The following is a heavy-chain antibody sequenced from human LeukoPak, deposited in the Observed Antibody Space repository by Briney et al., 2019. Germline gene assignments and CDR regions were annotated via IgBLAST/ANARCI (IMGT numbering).Heavy chain of an antibody. CDR1: GFTFSSCW. D-gene: IGHD1-1*01. CDR3: ARDKIEGPTKLDC. Sequence: PGGSLRLSCAASGFTFSSCWMSWVRQAPGKGLKWVANIKQDESEKYYVDSVKGRFTISRDNAKNSLYPQMNSLRAEDTAVYYCARDKIEGPTKLDCWGQGILVTVSS. CDR2: IKQDESEK. J-gene: IGHJ4*02. V-gene: IGHV3-7*01.